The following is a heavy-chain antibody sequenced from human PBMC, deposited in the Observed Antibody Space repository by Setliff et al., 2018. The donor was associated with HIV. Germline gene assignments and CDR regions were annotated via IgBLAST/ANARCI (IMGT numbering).Heavy chain of an antibody. CDR1: GVSITSYY. CDR2: GHYSGNT. D-gene: IGHD3-22*01. CDR3: ARHYYTDPFDY. Sequence: SETLSLTCTVSGVSITSYYWNWIRQPPGKGLEWIGYGHYSGNTKQNPSLKSRITISVDTSKNQFSLQLSSVTAADTAVYYCARHYYTDPFDYWGQGILVTSPQ. V-gene: IGHV4-59*08. J-gene: IGHJ4*02.